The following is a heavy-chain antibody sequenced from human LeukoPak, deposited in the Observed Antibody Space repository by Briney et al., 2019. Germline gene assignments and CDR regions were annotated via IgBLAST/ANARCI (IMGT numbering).Heavy chain of an antibody. V-gene: IGHV3-21*01. Sequence: GGSLRLSCAASGFTFSTYSMSWVRQAPGKGLGWVSFISSNSDYIYYADSVKGRFTISRDNAKNSLYLQMNSLRAEDTAVYYCAKEGIVGATTVGHFDYWGQGTLVTVSS. CDR1: GFTFSTYS. CDR2: ISSNSDYI. CDR3: AKEGIVGATTVGHFDY. J-gene: IGHJ4*02. D-gene: IGHD1-26*01.